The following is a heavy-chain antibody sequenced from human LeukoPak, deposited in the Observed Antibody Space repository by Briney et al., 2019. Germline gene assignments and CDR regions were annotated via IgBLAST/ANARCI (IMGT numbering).Heavy chain of an antibody. Sequence: KPSETRSLTCAVYGGSLSGYYWSWIRQPPGKGLEWIGEINHSGSTNYNPSLKSRVTISVDTSKNQLSLKLSSMTAADTAVYYCARHWLVCPLFDYWGQGTLVTVSS. CDR2: INHSGST. CDR3: ARHWLVCPLFDY. CDR1: GGSLSGYY. J-gene: IGHJ4*02. D-gene: IGHD6-19*01. V-gene: IGHV4-34*01.